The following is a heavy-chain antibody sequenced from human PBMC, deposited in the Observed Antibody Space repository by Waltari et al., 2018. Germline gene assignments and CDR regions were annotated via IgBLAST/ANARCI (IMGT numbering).Heavy chain of an antibody. CDR2: INPNGGET. CDR1: GYTFTGYY. V-gene: IGHV1-2*06. D-gene: IGHD4-17*01. CDR3: ARDLGSDYGNRDY. J-gene: IGHJ4*02. Sequence: QVHLVQSGAEVKKPGASVTVSCKATGYTFTGYYIQWVRRAPGQGLEWMGRINPNGGETNYAQKVQGRGTLTRDTSINTAYMGLSSLKSDDTAVYYCARDLGSDYGNRDYWGQGTLVTVPS.